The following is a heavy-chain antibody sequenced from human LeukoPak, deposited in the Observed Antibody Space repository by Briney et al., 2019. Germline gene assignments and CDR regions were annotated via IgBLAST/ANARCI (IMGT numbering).Heavy chain of an antibody. CDR2: ISSSGSTI. CDR3: ARGGGWLDS. D-gene: IGHD6-19*01. V-gene: IGHV3-48*03. J-gene: IGHJ4*02. Sequence: PGGSLRLSCAASGFTFSSYEMNWVRQAPGKGLEWVSYISSSGSTIYYADSVKGRFTMSRDNAKNALYLQMNGPRAEDTAVYYCARGGGWLDSWGQGTLVTVSS. CDR1: GFTFSSYE.